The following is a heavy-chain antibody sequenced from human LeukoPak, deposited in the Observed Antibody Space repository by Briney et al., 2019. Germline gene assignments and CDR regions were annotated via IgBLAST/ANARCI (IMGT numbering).Heavy chain of an antibody. V-gene: IGHV1-18*04. J-gene: IGHJ2*01. D-gene: IGHD3-16*01. Sequence: ASVKVSCKASGYTFTGHYMHWVRQAPGQGLEWMGWISAYNGNTNYAQKLQGRVTMTTDTSTSTAYMELRSLRSDDTAVYYCARYPLTFGGVIETYWYFDLWGRGTLVTVSS. CDR3: ARYPLTFGGVIETYWYFDL. CDR1: GYTFTGHY. CDR2: ISAYNGNT.